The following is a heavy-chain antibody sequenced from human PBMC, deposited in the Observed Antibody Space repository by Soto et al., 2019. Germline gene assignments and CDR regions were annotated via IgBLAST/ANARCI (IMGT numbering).Heavy chain of an antibody. V-gene: IGHV4-4*02. J-gene: IGHJ6*02. CDR1: GGSVGSDNW. CDR2: IHRTGST. Sequence: PSETLSLTCAVSGGSVGSDNWWNWVRQTPGKGLEWIGEIHRTGSTNYNPSLKSRVTISVDKSKNQFSLSLNSVTAADTAFYFCAQKGTYSLDVWGQGTTVTVSS. CDR3: AQKGTYSLDV.